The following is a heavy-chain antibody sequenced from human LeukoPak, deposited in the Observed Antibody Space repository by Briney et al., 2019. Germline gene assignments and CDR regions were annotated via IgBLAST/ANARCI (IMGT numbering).Heavy chain of an antibody. D-gene: IGHD3-16*01. CDR2: ISGDGATT. CDR3: AKDNQRGGFQH. J-gene: IGHJ1*01. Sequence: GGSLRLSCAASGFSFDDNAMHWVRQTPGKGLEWVSLISGDGATTYYADSVKGRFNISRDNSKRSLYLQMNSLRSEDSALYYCAKDNQRGGFQHWGQGTLVTVSS. CDR1: GFSFDDNA. V-gene: IGHV3-43*02.